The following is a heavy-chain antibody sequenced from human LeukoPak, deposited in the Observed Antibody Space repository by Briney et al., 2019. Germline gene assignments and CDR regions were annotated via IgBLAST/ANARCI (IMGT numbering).Heavy chain of an antibody. CDR2: ISSRGSTI. D-gene: IGHD2-2*01. CDR1: GFTFSSYE. CDR3: ARDQVVPAARGVYYYYGIDV. V-gene: IGHV3-48*03. Sequence: GWSLTLSCAASGFTFSSYELNWVRQAPGKGLDWFPYISSRGSTIYYADSVKGRFTISRDNAKNSLYLQMNSLRAEDTAVYYCARDQVVPAARGVYYYYGIDVWGKGTTVTVSS. J-gene: IGHJ6*04.